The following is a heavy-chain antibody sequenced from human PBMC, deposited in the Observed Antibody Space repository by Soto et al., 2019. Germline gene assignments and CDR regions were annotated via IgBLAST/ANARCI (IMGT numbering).Heavy chain of an antibody. V-gene: IGHV3-23*01. CDR3: AKDKEDSGYDSNYYFDY. Sequence: GESLKISCAASGFTFSSYAMSWVRQAPGKGLEWVSAISGSGGSTYYADSVKGRFTISRDNSKNTLYLQMNSLRAEDTAVYYCAKDKEDSGYDSNYYFDYWGQGTLVTVSS. CDR1: GFTFSSYA. D-gene: IGHD5-12*01. CDR2: ISGSGGST. J-gene: IGHJ4*02.